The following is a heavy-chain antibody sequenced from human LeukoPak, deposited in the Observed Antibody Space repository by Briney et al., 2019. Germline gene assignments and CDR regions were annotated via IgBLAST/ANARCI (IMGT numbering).Heavy chain of an antibody. V-gene: IGHV1-3*01. D-gene: IGHD3-16*02. Sequence: ASVKVSCKASGYSFTAYGLHWVRQAPGQRLEWMGWINAGNGNTKYSQRFQGRVTITKDTSASTAYMELSSLRSEDTAVYYCARGQMITFGGVIVSGVDYWGQGTLVTVSS. CDR1: GYSFTAYG. CDR3: ARGQMITFGGVIVSGVDY. J-gene: IGHJ4*02. CDR2: INAGNGNT.